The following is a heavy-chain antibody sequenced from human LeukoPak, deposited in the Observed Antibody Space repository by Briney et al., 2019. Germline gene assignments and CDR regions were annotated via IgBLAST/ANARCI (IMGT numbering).Heavy chain of an antibody. CDR3: ARDLDIVAHLGY. CDR1: GYTFPSYD. CDR2: IIPIFGTA. D-gene: IGHD5-12*01. J-gene: IGHJ4*02. V-gene: IGHV1-69*13. Sequence: ASVKVSCKASGYTFPSYDINWVRQATGQGLEWMGGIIPIFGTANYAQKFQGRVTITADESTSTAYMELSSLRSEDTAVYYCARDLDIVAHLGYWGQGTLVTVSS.